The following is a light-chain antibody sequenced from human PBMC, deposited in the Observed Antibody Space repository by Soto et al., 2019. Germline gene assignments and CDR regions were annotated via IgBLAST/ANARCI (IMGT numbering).Light chain of an antibody. CDR2: LETSGSY. Sequence: QSVLTQSSSASASLGSSVKLTCTLSSGHTTYIIAWHQQQQGKAPRYLMKLETSGSYNKGSGVPDRFSGSSSGADRYLTISNLQFEDEADYYCETWDINTHVVFGGGTKLTVL. J-gene: IGLJ2*01. CDR1: SGHTTYI. V-gene: IGLV4-60*02. CDR3: ETWDINTHVV.